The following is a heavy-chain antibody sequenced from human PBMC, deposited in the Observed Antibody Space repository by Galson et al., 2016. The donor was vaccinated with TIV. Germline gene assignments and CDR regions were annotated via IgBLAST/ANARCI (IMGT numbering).Heavy chain of an antibody. V-gene: IGHV1-18*04. CDR2: INGYNGNT. CDR3: TRMPTKTFDFCSGYDNQFHMDV. Sequence: SVKVSCKASGYTLSSYSLNWVRQAPGQGLEWVGWINGYNGNTNSAQKFQGRVTMTTDTSTNTAYLELRSLTSDDTAVYYCTRMPTKTFDFCSGYDNQFHMDVWGQGTTVTVSS. D-gene: IGHD3-3*01. J-gene: IGHJ6*02. CDR1: GYTLSSYS.